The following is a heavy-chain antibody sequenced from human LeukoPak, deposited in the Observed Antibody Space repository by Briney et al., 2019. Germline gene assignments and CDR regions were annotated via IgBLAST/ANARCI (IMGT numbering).Heavy chain of an antibody. CDR3: AKGLKPGIAVAGTGY. J-gene: IGHJ4*02. V-gene: IGHV3-30*02. CDR2: IRYDGSNK. CDR1: GFTFSSYG. Sequence: GGSLRLSCAASGFTFSSYGMHWVRQAPGKGLEWVAFIRYDGSNKYYADSVKGRFTISRDNSKNTLYLQMNSLRAEDTAVYYCAKGLKPGIAVAGTGYWGQETLVTVSS. D-gene: IGHD6-19*01.